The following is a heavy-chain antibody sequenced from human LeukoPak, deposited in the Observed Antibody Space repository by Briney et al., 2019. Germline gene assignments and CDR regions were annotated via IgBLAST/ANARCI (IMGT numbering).Heavy chain of an antibody. CDR3: ARASLAAASRGWFDP. D-gene: IGHD6-13*01. J-gene: IGHJ5*02. CDR2: ISSSSSTI. CDR1: GFTFSSYS. V-gene: IGHV3-48*01. Sequence: GGSLRLSCAASGFTFSSYSMNWVRQAPGKGLEWVSYISSSSSTIYYADSVKGRFTISRDNAKNSLYLQMNSLRAEDTAVYYCARASLAAASRGWFDPWGQGTLVTVSS.